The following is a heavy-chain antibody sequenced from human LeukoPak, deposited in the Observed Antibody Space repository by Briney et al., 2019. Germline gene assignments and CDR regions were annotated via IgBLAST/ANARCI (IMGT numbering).Heavy chain of an antibody. CDR1: GGSISSSSYY. J-gene: IGHJ3*02. Sequence: SETLSLTCTVSGGSISSSSYYWGWIRQPPGKGLEWIGSIYYSGSTYYNPSLKSRVTISVDTSKNQFSLKLSSVTAADTAVYYCARLSAAGNAFDIWGRGTMVTVSS. CDR2: IYYSGST. V-gene: IGHV4-39*01. CDR3: ARLSAAGNAFDI. D-gene: IGHD6-13*01.